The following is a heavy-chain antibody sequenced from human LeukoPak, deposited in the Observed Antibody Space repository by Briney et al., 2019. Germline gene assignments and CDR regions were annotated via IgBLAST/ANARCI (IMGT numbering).Heavy chain of an antibody. CDR3: ANGRKGYDILTGYLNVFDY. CDR1: GFTFSSYA. J-gene: IGHJ4*02. Sequence: PGGSLRLSRAASGFTFSSYAMSWVRQAPGKGLEWVTAICGSGGSTYYADSVKGRFTISRDNSKNTLSLQMNSLSAEDTAVYYCANGRKGYDILTGYLNVFDYWGQGTLVTVSS. CDR2: ICGSGGST. D-gene: IGHD3-9*01. V-gene: IGHV3-23*01.